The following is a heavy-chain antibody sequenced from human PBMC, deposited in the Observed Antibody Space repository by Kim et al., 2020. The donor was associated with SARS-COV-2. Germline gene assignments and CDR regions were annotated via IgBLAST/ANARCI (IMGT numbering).Heavy chain of an antibody. D-gene: IGHD3-22*01. CDR3: AREPNYYDSSGYTN. V-gene: IGHV4-39*01. Sequence: SETLSLTCTVSGGSISSSSYYWGWIRQPPGKGLEWIGSIYYSGSTYYNPSLKSRVTISVDTSKNQFSLKLSSVTAADTAVYYCAREPNYYDSSGYTNWGQGTLVTVSS. CDR2: IYYSGST. J-gene: IGHJ4*02. CDR1: GGSISSSSYY.